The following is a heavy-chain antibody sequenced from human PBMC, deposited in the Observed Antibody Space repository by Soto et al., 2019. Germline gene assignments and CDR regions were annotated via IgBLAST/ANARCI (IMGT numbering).Heavy chain of an antibody. CDR1: GYTFTGYY. J-gene: IGHJ6*02. CDR3: ARERYQVISYCMDV. D-gene: IGHD2-2*01. Sequence: ASVKVSCKASGYTFTGYYVHWVREAPGQGLEWMGWINPETGGTSYAQKFQGRVTLSRDTSINTAYLEVSRLRFDDAAVYFCARERYQVISYCMDVWGQGTTVTVAS. CDR2: INPETGGT. V-gene: IGHV1-2*02.